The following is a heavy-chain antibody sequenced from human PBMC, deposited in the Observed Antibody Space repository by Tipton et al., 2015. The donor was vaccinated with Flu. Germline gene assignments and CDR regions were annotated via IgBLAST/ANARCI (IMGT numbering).Heavy chain of an antibody. V-gene: IGHV3-74*01. CDR2: INPDGSTT. J-gene: IGHJ3*01. CDR3: VRHYRVNSGAVDV. D-gene: IGHD1-1*01. CDR1: GVDFSTYW. Sequence: GSLRLSCAASGVDFSTYWMHWFRQAPGKGLAWVSRINPDGSTTNYADSVKGRFTISRDNAQNTLYLHMNNLGAEDTAAYYCVRHYRVNSGAVDVWGRGTMVTVSS.